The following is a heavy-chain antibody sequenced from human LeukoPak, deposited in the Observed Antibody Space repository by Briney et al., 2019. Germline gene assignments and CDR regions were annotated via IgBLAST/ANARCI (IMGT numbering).Heavy chain of an antibody. Sequence: ASVKVSCKASGYTFTSYGISWVRQAPGQGLEWMGWISAYNGNTNYAQKLQGRVTMTTDTSTSTAYMELRSLRSDDTAVYYCARELSQITLDAFDIWGQGTMVTVSS. CDR2: ISAYNGNT. J-gene: IGHJ3*02. D-gene: IGHD3-10*01. CDR3: ARELSQITLDAFDI. CDR1: GYTFTSYG. V-gene: IGHV1-18*01.